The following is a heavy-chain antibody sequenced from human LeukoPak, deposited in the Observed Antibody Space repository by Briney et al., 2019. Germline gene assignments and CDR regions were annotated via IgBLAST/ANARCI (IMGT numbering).Heavy chain of an antibody. CDR2: INEDGSGK. V-gene: IGHV3-7*01. CDR1: GFTFSNYW. Sequence: GGSLRLSCVSSGFTFSNYWMKWVRQAPGKGLEWVASINEDGSGKFSVGSVKDRITISRDNTRNSLDLQINSLTVEDTAIYYCARDDGDVWGTGTTVTVSS. CDR3: ARDDGDV. J-gene: IGHJ6*04.